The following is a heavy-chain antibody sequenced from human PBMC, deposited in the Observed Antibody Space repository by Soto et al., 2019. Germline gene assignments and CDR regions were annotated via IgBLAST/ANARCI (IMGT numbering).Heavy chain of an antibody. J-gene: IGHJ6*02. CDR1: GGTFSSYA. CDR2: IIPIFGTA. V-gene: IGHV1-69*12. Sequence: QVQLVQSGAEVKKPGSSVKVSCKASGGTFSSYAISWVRQAPGQGLEWMGGIIPIFGTANYAQKFQGRVTITADESTSTAYMELSSLRSEDTAVYYCAVAQLPYDSSGYPSHYYYGMDVWGQGTTVTVSS. D-gene: IGHD3-22*01. CDR3: AVAQLPYDSSGYPSHYYYGMDV.